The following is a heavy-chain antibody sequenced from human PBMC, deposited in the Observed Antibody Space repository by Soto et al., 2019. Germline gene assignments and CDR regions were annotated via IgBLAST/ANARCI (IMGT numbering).Heavy chain of an antibody. Sequence: EVQLLESGGGLVQPGGSLRLSCAASGFTFSIYVMSWVRQAPGKGLEWVSAISTSGDNTYYADSVKGRFTISRDNSENTLYLQMNSLRAEDTAIYYCAKGGGLDYWGQGTLVSVSS. J-gene: IGHJ4*02. D-gene: IGHD3-16*01. CDR2: ISTSGDNT. CDR3: AKGGGLDY. V-gene: IGHV3-23*01. CDR1: GFTFSIYV.